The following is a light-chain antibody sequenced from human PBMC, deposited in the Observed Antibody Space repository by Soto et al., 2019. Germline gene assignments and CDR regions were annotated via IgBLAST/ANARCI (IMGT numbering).Light chain of an antibody. J-gene: IGKJ5*01. CDR2: DAS. CDR1: QDISNY. Sequence: DLQMTQYPSSLSPSLLYRGNINFQASQDISNYLSCYQQKPGKAPKLMIYDASNLEAGVPSRFMGSGSGTDFTFTISRLQREDIATYYCQQYETLPTFGQGTRLEIK. V-gene: IGKV1-33*01. CDR3: QQYETLPT.